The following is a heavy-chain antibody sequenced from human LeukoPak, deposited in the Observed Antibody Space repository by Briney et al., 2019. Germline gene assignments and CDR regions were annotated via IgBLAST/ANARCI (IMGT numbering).Heavy chain of an antibody. J-gene: IGHJ5*02. V-gene: IGHV3-9*01. D-gene: IGHD6-13*01. CDR1: GFNFDDYA. CDR3: ASYSSSWYSWFDP. Sequence: GGSLRLSCAASGFNFDDYAMHWIRQAPGKGLEWVSGITWNSGNIAYADSVKGRFTISRDNAKNTLYLQMNSLRAEDTAVYYCASYSSSWYSWFDPWGQGTLVTVSS. CDR2: ITWNSGNI.